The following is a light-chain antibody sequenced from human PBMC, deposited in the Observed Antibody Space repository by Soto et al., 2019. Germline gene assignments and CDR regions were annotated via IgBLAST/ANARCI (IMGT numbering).Light chain of an antibody. V-gene: IGKV2-28*01. CDR3: MQALQTPLT. CDR2: LGS. J-gene: IGKJ4*01. CDR1: QSLLHSNGYNY. Sequence: DIVMTQSPLSLPVTPGEPASISCRSSQSLLHSNGYNYLDWYMQKPGQSPHLLIYLGSNRASGVPDRFSGSGSGTDFTLKISRVEAEDVGVYYCMQALQTPLTFGGGTKGDIK.